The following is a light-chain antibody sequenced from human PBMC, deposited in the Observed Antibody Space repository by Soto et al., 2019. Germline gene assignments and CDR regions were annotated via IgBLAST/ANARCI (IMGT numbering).Light chain of an antibody. V-gene: IGKV1-39*01. CDR2: AAS. CDR3: QQSYSTPIT. CDR1: QSISSY. Sequence: DIQMTQSPSSLSASVGDRVTITCRASQSISSYLNWYQQKPGKAPKLLIYAASSLQSGVPSRYRGSGSGTDFTRTISSLQPEDFATYYCQQSYSTPITFGQGTRLEIK. J-gene: IGKJ5*01.